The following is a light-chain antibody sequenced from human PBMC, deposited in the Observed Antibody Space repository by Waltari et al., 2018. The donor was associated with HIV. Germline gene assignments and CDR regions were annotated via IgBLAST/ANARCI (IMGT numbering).Light chain of an antibody. CDR2: WAS. CDR1: QSVLYNSNSKNY. J-gene: IGKJ2*01. V-gene: IGKV4-1*01. Sequence: DIVLTQSPDSLAVSLGERATINCKASQSVLYNSNSKNYLSWYQQRPGQPPKLLIYWASTRESGVPDRFSGSASGTDFTLTISGLQAEDVAVYSCQQYYSLPYTFGQGTKLEIK. CDR3: QQYYSLPYT.